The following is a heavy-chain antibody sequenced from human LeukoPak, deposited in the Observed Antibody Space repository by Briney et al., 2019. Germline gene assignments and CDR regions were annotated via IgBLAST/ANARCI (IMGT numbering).Heavy chain of an antibody. D-gene: IGHD2-15*01. J-gene: IGHJ1*01. Sequence: ASVKVSCKASGYTFTSYGISWVRQAPGQGLEWMGRISAYNGNTNYAQKVQGRVTMTTDTSTSTAYMELRNLTSDDTAVYYCARDSADCSGGSCYSAEYFQHWGQGTLLTVSS. CDR1: GYTFTSYG. V-gene: IGHV1-18*01. CDR2: ISAYNGNT. CDR3: ARDSADCSGGSCYSAEYFQH.